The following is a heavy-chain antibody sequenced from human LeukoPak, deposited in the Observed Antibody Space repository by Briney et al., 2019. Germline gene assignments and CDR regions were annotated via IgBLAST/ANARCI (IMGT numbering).Heavy chain of an antibody. D-gene: IGHD2-15*01. CDR3: ASLRGSGVYCSGGSCYGGAYYYYYMDV. J-gene: IGHJ6*03. CDR1: GGSIRGYY. Sequence: SETLSLTCNVSGGSIRGYYWSWIRQPPGKGLEWIGYIYSSGSTNYNPSLKSRVTMSVDTSKNQFSLKLSSVTAADTAVYYCASLRGSGVYCSGGSCYGGAYYYYYMDVWGKGTTVTVSS. CDR2: IYSSGST. V-gene: IGHV4-59*12.